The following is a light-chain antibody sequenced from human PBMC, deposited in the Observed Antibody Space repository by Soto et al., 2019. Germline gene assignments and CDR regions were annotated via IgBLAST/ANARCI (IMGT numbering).Light chain of an antibody. CDR2: EVS. CDR1: SSDVGGYNY. J-gene: IGLJ1*01. Sequence: QSVLTQPASVSGPPGQSITISCTGTSSDVGGYNYVSWYQQHPGKAPKLMIYEVSNRPSGVSNRFSGSKSGNTASLTISGLQAEDEADYYCSSYTSSSTLFGTGTKVTV. V-gene: IGLV2-14*01. CDR3: SSYTSSSTL.